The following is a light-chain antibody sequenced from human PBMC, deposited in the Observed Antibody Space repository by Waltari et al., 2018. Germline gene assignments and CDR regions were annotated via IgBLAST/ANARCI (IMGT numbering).Light chain of an antibody. CDR3: QQYNSYPYT. Sequence: GRASQVISSWLAWYQQKPGKAPKLLIYKASSLESGVPSRFSGSGSGTEFTLTISSLQPDDFATYYCQQYNSYPYTFGQGTKLEIK. J-gene: IGKJ2*01. CDR1: QVISSW. CDR2: KAS. V-gene: IGKV1-5*03.